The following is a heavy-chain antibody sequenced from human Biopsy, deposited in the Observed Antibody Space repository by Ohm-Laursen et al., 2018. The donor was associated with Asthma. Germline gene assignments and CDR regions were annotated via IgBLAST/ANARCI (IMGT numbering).Heavy chain of an antibody. Sequence: SDTLSLTCTASGGSISSDYWSWLRQSPGKGLEWIGYIHNSGNTNYNPSLKGRVTISLDTSKNHFSLRLSFVTAADTAVYFCARGQGRGIQLWSLDPWGQGILVTVSS. J-gene: IGHJ5*02. CDR3: ARGQGRGIQLWSLDP. V-gene: IGHV4-59*07. CDR1: GGSISSDY. CDR2: IHNSGNT. D-gene: IGHD5-18*01.